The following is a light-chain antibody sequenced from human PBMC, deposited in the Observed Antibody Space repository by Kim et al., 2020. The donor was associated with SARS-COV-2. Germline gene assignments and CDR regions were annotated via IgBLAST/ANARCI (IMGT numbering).Light chain of an antibody. CDR1: QTVGSH. J-gene: IGKJ1*01. CDR3: QQTYSIPT. V-gene: IGKV1-39*01. Sequence: DIQMTQSPLSLSASVGDTVTITCRASQTVGSHLNWFQHKPGKVPKLLIFGASNLQRGAPSRFSASGSGTDFTLTISSLQPEDLVTYYCQQTYSIPTFGPGTKVDIK. CDR2: GAS.